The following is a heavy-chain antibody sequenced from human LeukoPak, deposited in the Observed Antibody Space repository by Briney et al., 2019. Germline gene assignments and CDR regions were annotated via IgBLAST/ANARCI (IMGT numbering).Heavy chain of an antibody. Sequence: PGGPLRLSCAASGFTFSSYAMSWVRQAPGKGLEWVSAISGSGGSTYYADSVKGRFTISRDNSKNTLYLQMNSLKAEDTAVYYCAKGNWNDPPRHYFDYWGQGTLVTVSS. J-gene: IGHJ4*02. CDR2: ISGSGGST. D-gene: IGHD1-1*01. CDR3: AKGNWNDPPRHYFDY. CDR1: GFTFSSYA. V-gene: IGHV3-23*01.